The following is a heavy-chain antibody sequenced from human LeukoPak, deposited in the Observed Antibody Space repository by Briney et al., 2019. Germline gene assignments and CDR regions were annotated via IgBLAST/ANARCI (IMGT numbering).Heavy chain of an antibody. J-gene: IGHJ3*02. CDR1: GYTFSSYD. CDR3: ARGGGWELLDAFDI. Sequence: ASVKVSCKASGYTFSSYDINWVRQATGQGLEWMGWMNPSSGNTGYAQTFQGRVTMTRNTSISTAYMELSSLRSEDTAVYYCARGGGWELLDAFDIWGQETMVTVSS. D-gene: IGHD1-26*01. CDR2: MNPSSGNT. V-gene: IGHV1-8*01.